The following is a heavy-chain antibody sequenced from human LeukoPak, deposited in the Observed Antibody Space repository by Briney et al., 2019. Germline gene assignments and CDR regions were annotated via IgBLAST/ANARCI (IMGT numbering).Heavy chain of an antibody. J-gene: IGHJ3*01. D-gene: IGHD4-17*01. CDR3: AKDPNGDYVGAFDS. CDR1: GLTFRNYA. V-gene: IGHV3-23*01. Sequence: GGSLRLSCAASGLTFRNYALTWVRQAPGTGLEWVSSITGGGVGTSYADSVKGRFTVYRDNSKNTLYLQMNSLRAGDTAVYYCAKDPNGDYVGAFDSWGQGTLVTVSS. CDR2: ITGGGVGT.